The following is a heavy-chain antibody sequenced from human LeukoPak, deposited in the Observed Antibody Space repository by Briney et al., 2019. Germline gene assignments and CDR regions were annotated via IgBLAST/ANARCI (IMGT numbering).Heavy chain of an antibody. V-gene: IGHV1-69*05. CDR2: IIPIFGTA. CDR3: ARSPAGDYAHY. CDR1: GGTFSSYA. J-gene: IGHJ4*02. Sequence: GASVKVSCKASGGTFSSYAISWVRQAPGQGLEWMGRIIPIFGTANYAQKFQGRVTITTDESTSTAYMELSSLRSEDTAVYYCARSPAGDYAHYWGQGTLVTVSS. D-gene: IGHD4-17*01.